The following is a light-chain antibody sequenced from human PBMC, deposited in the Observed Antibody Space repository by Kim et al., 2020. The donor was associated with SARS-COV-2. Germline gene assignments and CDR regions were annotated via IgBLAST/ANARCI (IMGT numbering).Light chain of an antibody. V-gene: IGLV2-14*01. CDR3: SSYTSSSTFPYV. J-gene: IGLJ1*01. CDR2: DVS. CDR1: SSDVGGYNY. Sequence: QSALTQPASVSGSPGQSITISCTGTSSDVGGYNYVSWYQQHPGKAAKLMIYDVSKRPSGVSNRFSGSKSGNTASLTISGLQAEDEADYYCSSYTSSSTFPYVFGTGTKVTVL.